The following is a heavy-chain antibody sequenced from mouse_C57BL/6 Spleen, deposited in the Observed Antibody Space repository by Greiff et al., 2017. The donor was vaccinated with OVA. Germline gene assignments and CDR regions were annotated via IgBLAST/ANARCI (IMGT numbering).Heavy chain of an antibody. V-gene: IGHV1-62-2*01. D-gene: IGHD2-3*01. J-gene: IGHJ2*01. Sequence: QVQLQQSGAELVKPGASVKLSCKASGYTFTEYPIHWVKQRSGQGLEWIGWFYPGSGSIKYNEKFKDNATLTADKSSSTVYLELSRLTSEDSAVYFCARHEDRDGYYSFDYWGQGTTLTVAS. CDR3: ARHEDRDGYYSFDY. CDR1: GYTFTEYP. CDR2: FYPGSGSI.